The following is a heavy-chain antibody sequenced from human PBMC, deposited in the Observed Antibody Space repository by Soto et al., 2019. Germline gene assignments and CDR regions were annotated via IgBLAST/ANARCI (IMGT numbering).Heavy chain of an antibody. D-gene: IGHD3-10*01. J-gene: IGHJ4*02. CDR2: IDWDDDK. Sequence: SGPTLVNPTQTLTLTCTFSGFSLSSSGMCVSWIRQPPGKALEWLARIDWDDDKYYSTSLKTRLTVSKDTSKNQVVLTMTNMDPVDTATYYCARGAMVRGVIVNDYWGQGTLVTVSS. CDR3: ARGAMVRGVIVNDY. V-gene: IGHV2-70*11. CDR1: GFSLSSSGMC.